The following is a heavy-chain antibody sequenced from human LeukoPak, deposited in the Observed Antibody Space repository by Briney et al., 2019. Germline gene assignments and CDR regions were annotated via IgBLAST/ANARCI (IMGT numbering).Heavy chain of an antibody. D-gene: IGHD3-10*01. Sequence: GESLKVSCKASGYTFITYAMHWVRQAPGQRLEWMGWINAGNGNTKYSQKFQGRVTITRDTSASTAYMELSSLRSEDTAVYYCAKELLWFGELFYGKMALDIWGQGTMVTVSS. CDR3: AKELLWFGELFYGKMALDI. CDR2: INAGNGNT. J-gene: IGHJ3*02. V-gene: IGHV1-3*01. CDR1: GYTFITYA.